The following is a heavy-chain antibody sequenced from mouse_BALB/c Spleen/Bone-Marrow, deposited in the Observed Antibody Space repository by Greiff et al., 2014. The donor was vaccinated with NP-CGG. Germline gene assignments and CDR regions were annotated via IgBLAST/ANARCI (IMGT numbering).Heavy chain of an antibody. Sequence: EVQLVESGGGLVQPGGSRKLSCAASGFTFSSLGMHWVRQAPEKGLEWVAYISSGSSTIYYADTVMGRFTISRDNPKNTLFLQMTSLRSEETAMYYCARSGSSSGYFDYWGQGTTLTVSS. D-gene: IGHD1-1*01. V-gene: IGHV5-17*02. CDR1: GFTFSSLG. CDR3: ARSGSSSGYFDY. CDR2: ISSGSSTI. J-gene: IGHJ2*01.